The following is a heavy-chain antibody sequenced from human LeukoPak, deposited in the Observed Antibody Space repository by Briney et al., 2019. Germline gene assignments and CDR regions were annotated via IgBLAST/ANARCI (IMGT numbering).Heavy chain of an antibody. Sequence: KPSETLSLTCVVYGGSFSGYYWSWIRQPPGKGLEWIGEINHSGSTNYNPSLKSRVTMSVDTSKSQFSLKVNSVTAADTATYYCAYSNYDPTFDYWGQGTLVTVSS. V-gene: IGHV4-34*01. D-gene: IGHD4-11*01. CDR1: GGSFSGYY. CDR3: AYSNYDPTFDY. CDR2: INHSGST. J-gene: IGHJ4*02.